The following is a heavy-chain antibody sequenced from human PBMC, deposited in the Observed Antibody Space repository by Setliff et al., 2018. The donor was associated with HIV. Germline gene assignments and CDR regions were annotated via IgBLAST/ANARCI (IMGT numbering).Heavy chain of an antibody. D-gene: IGHD3-3*01. CDR1: GASTSDNIYY. V-gene: IGHV4-39*02. J-gene: IGHJ4*02. CDR3: ARPSFGIGGGANFDS. CDR2: AHYSGAI. Sequence: ETLSLTCSVTGASTSDNIYYWGWIRHSPGKGLEWIASAHYSGAIFYNPSLKSRVTMSVDTSGSRFSLKLTSVTAADTAVYYCARPSFGIGGGANFDSWGRGTLVTVSS.